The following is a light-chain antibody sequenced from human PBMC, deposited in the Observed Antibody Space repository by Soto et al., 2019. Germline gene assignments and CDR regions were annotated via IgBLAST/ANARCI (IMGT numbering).Light chain of an antibody. J-gene: IGKJ1*01. CDR1: QSVSTY. CDR3: QQYNNWPRT. Sequence: EIVLTQSPATLSLSPGERATLSCRASQSVSTYLAWYQQKPGQAPRLLIHGASSRATGIPDRISGSGSGIDFTLTISSLQSEDFAVYYCQQYNNWPRTFGQGTKVDIK. CDR2: GAS. V-gene: IGKV3D-15*01.